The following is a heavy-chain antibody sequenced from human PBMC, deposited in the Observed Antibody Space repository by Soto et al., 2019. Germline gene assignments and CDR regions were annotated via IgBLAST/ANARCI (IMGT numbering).Heavy chain of an antibody. D-gene: IGHD3-16*01. CDR1: GFTFRRFA. CDR3: ARDYSYACDY. CDR2: ISSSGGTT. V-gene: IGHV3-23*01. J-gene: IGHJ4*02. Sequence: EVQLLESGGGLVQPGGSLRLSCAVSGFTFRRFAMSWVRQAPGKGLEWVSVISSSGGTTYYADSVKGRFTISRDNSNNTLYLQMNSLRAEDTAVYYCARDYSYACDYWGQGTLVTVSS.